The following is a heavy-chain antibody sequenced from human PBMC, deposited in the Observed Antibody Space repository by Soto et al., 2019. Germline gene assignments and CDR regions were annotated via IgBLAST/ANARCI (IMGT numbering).Heavy chain of an antibody. CDR2: IYYSGST. Sequence: ETLSLTCTVSGGSISSYYWSWIRQPPGKGLEWIGYIYYSGSTNYNPSLKSRVTISVDTSKNQFSLKLSSVTAADTAVYYCARAGSSGWHNWFDPWGQGTLVTVS. CDR3: ARAGSSGWHNWFDP. V-gene: IGHV4-59*01. D-gene: IGHD6-19*01. CDR1: GGSISSYY. J-gene: IGHJ5*02.